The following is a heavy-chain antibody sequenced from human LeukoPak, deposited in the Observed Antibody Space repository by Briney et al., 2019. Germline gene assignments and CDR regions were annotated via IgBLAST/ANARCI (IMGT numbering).Heavy chain of an antibody. D-gene: IGHD1-1*01. V-gene: IGHV4-34*01. J-gene: IGHJ3*02. CDR2: INHSGST. CDR1: GGSFSGYY. CDR3: ARGSGTLDAFDI. Sequence: PSETLSLTCAVYGGSFSGYYRSWIRQPPGKGLEWIGEINHSGSTNYNPSLKSRVTISVDTSKNQFSLKMTSVTAADTALYYCARGSGTLDAFDICGLGTMVTVSS.